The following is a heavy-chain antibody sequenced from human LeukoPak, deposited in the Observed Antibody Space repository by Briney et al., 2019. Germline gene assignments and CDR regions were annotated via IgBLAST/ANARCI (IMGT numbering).Heavy chain of an antibody. V-gene: IGHV1-18*01. CDR1: GYTFTSYG. Sequence: ASVKVSCKASGYTFTSYGISWVRQAPGQGLEWMGWISAYNGNTNYAQELQGRVTMTTDTSTSTAYLELWSLRSDDTAVYYCARSGGWLPRSYYFDYWGQGTLVTVSS. J-gene: IGHJ4*02. CDR2: ISAYNGNT. CDR3: ARSGGWLPRSYYFDY. D-gene: IGHD5-24*01.